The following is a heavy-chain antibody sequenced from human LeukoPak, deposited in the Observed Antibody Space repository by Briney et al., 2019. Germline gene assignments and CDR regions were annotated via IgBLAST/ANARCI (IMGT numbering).Heavy chain of an antibody. J-gene: IGHJ4*02. CDR2: IYTSGST. Sequence: SETLSLTCAVYGGSFSGYYWSWIRQPAGKGLEWIGRIYTSGSTNYNPSLKSRVTMSVDTSKNQFSLKLSSVTAADTAVYYCARETRTYYYDSSGSPLLLLDYWGQGTLVTVSS. CDR3: ARETRTYYYDSSGSPLLLLDY. D-gene: IGHD3-22*01. CDR1: GGSFSGYY. V-gene: IGHV4-4*07.